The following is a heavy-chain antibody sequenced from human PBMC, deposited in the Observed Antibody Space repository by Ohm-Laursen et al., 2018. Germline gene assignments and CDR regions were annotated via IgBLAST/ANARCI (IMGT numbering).Heavy chain of an antibody. J-gene: IGHJ6*02. D-gene: IGHD1-1*01. Sequence: GTLSLTCAVYGGSISSYYWSWIRQPPGKGLEWIGYIYYSGSTNYNPSLKSRVTISVDTSKNQFPLKLSSVTAADTAVYYCARVAMNGDSQLYYYGMDVWGQGTTVTVSS. CDR2: IYYSGST. CDR1: GGSISSYY. V-gene: IGHV4-59*01. CDR3: ARVAMNGDSQLYYYGMDV.